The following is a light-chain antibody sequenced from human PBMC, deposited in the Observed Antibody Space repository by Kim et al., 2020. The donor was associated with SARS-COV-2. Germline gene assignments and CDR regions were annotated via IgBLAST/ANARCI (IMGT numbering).Light chain of an antibody. CDR2: YAS. J-gene: IGKJ4*01. Sequence: LVPAESATLSCRTSQDIGRCLGWYQQKPGQAPRLLIHYASERAAGIPARFSGSGSGTDFSLTISSLEPEDFSVYYCQQRRNWPLTFGGGTKVDIK. CDR3: QQRRNWPLT. CDR1: QDIGRC. V-gene: IGKV3-11*01.